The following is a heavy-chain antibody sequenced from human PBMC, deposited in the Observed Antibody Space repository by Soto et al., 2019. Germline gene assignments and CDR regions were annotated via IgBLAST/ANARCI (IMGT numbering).Heavy chain of an antibody. V-gene: IGHV2-5*01. Sequence: QITLKESGPTLVKPTQALTLTCTFSGFSLSTSGVGVGWIRQPPGKALEWMSLIYWNDDKRYRPSLKGRLNITQEASKNQVVLRMTNMDPADTATYYCAHRGAYCSGGTCYSGQFFDYWGQGPVVTVSS. CDR3: AHRGAYCSGGTCYSGQFFDY. CDR1: GFSLSTSGVG. D-gene: IGHD2-15*01. CDR2: IYWNDDK. J-gene: IGHJ4*02.